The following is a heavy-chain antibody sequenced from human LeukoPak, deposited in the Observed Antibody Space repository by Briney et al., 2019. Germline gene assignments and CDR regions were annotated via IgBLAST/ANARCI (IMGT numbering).Heavy chain of an antibody. D-gene: IGHD3-22*01. V-gene: IGHV3-15*01. Sequence: GGSVRLSCAASGFSFSSAWMIWVRRSPGKGLECVGYIKSNTDGGTTDYAAPVKGRFFISRDDSGNTLFLQMNSLESEDTAVYYCTAPRGPRNGYYLSDYWGQGTLVTVSS. CDR3: TAPRGPRNGYYLSDY. CDR1: GFSFSSAW. CDR2: IKSNTDGGTT. J-gene: IGHJ4*02.